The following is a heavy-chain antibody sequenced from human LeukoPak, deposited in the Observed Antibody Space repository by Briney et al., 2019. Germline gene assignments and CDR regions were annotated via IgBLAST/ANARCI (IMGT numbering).Heavy chain of an antibody. CDR2: INPSGGST. Sequence: ASVKVSCKASGYTFTSYYMHWVRQAPGQGLEWMGIINPSGGSTTHAQKFQGRVTMTRDTSTSTIYMELSSLRSEDTAVYYCTRSFGDLDPFDYWGQGTLVTVSS. CDR1: GYTFTSYY. J-gene: IGHJ4*02. CDR3: TRSFGDLDPFDY. D-gene: IGHD3-10*01. V-gene: IGHV1-46*01.